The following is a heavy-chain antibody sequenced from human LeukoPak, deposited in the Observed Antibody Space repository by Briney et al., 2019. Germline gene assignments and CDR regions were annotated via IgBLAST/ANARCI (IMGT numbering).Heavy chain of an antibody. CDR2: ISYDGSNK. V-gene: IGHV3-30-3*01. CDR3: ARNGLLVGDPGHDAFDI. Sequence: GGSLRLSCAASGFTVSSNYMNWVRQAPGKGLERVAVISYDGSNKYYADSVKGRFTISRDNSKNTLYLQMNSLRAEDTAVYYCARNGLLVGDPGHDAFDIWGQETMVTVSS. D-gene: IGHD1-26*01. J-gene: IGHJ3*02. CDR1: GFTVSSNY.